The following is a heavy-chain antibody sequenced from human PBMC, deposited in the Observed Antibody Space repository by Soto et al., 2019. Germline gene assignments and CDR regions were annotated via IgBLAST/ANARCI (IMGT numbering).Heavy chain of an antibody. J-gene: IGHJ4*02. V-gene: IGHV3-48*02. CDR3: ATRSNTFDF. CDR2: ISSSSSLI. Sequence: GGSLRLSCAASGFTFTRYIMNWVRQAPGKGLEWVSYISSSSSLIYYADSVKGRFTVSRDNAKNSLYLQMNSLRDEDTAVYYCATRSNTFDFWGQGTQVTVSS. D-gene: IGHD5-18*01. CDR1: GFTFTRYI.